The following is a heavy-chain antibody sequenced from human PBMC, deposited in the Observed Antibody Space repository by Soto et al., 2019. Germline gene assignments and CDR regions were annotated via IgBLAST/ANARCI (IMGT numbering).Heavy chain of an antibody. J-gene: IGHJ6*02. CDR2: IIPIVGTG. CDR3: ASVVILVPTASPHYYDHMDV. Sequence: QVQLVQSGAEVRKPGSSVTVSCKASGGTFSNYAISWVRQAPGQGLEWMGGIIPIVGTGSYAQKFQGRVTITADEPTTTAYMEMSSLRFEDTAVYYCASVVILVPTASPHYYDHMDVWGPGTTVTVSS. V-gene: IGHV1-69*01. CDR1: GGTFSNYA. D-gene: IGHD2-2*01.